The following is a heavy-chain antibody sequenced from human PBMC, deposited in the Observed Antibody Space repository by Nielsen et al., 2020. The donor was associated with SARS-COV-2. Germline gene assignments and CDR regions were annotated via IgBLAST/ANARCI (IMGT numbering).Heavy chain of an antibody. V-gene: IGHV4-59*01. Sequence: SETLSLTCTVSGGSISSYYWSWIRQPPGKGLEWIGYIYYSGSTNYNPSLKSRVTISVDTSKNQFSLKLSSVTAADTAVYYCARDLMVRGTDDAFDIWGQGTMVTVSS. CDR3: ARDLMVRGTDDAFDI. J-gene: IGHJ3*02. CDR2: IYYSGST. D-gene: IGHD3-10*01. CDR1: GGSISSYY.